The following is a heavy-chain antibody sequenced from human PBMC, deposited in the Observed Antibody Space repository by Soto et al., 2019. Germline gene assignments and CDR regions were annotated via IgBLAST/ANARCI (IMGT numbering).Heavy chain of an antibody. CDR3: ARGGGSDSFDY. D-gene: IGHD1-26*01. J-gene: IGHJ4*02. CDR2: INHIETT. V-gene: IGHV4-30-2*01. Sequence: QLQLHESGSGLVKPSQTLSLTCTVSGASINYGGYSWSWIRQTQGKGLEWIWYINHIETTFYNPSFESRLSLSIDRANNQFSLKLNSMSAADRAFYFCARGGGSDSFDYWGQVSLGTVSS. CDR1: GASINYGGYS.